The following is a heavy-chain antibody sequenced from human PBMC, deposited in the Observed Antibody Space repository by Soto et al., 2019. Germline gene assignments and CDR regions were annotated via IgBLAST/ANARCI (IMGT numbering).Heavy chain of an antibody. CDR2: ISYDGSNK. D-gene: IGHD4-17*01. J-gene: IGHJ6*02. V-gene: IGHV3-30*18. CDR1: GFTFSSYG. CDR3: AKDQDYGDSTYYYGMDV. Sequence: PGGSLRLSCAASGFTFSSYGMHWVRQAPGKGLEWVAVISYDGSNKYYADSVKGRFTISRDNSKNTLYLQMNSLRAEDTAVYYCAKDQDYGDSTYYYGMDVWGQGTTVTVSS.